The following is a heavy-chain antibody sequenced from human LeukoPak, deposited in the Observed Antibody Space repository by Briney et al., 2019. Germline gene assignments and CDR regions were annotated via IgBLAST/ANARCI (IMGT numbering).Heavy chain of an antibody. CDR2: INPSGGST. CDR1: GYTFTSYY. CDR3: AREYCSGGSCFGMAFDI. D-gene: IGHD2-15*01. V-gene: IGHV1-46*01. J-gene: IGHJ3*02. Sequence: ASVKVSCKASGYTFTSYYMHWVRQAPGQGLEWMGIINPSGGSTSYAQKFQGRVTMTRDMSTSTVYMELSSLRSEDTAVNYCAREYCSGGSCFGMAFDIWGQGTMVTVSS.